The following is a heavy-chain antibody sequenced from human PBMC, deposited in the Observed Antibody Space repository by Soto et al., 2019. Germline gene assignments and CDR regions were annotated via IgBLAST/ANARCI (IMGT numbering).Heavy chain of an antibody. CDR2: IYYSGST. CDR3: ARDRPYSSGQAYFLH. CDR1: GGTISSYY. J-gene: IGHJ1*01. V-gene: IGHV4-59*01. D-gene: IGHD6-19*01. Sequence: SGTLSITCTVSGGTISSYYGSWIRQPPGKGLEWIGYIYYSGSTNYNPSLMSRVTISVDTSKNQFSLKLSSVTAADTAVYYCARDRPYSSGQAYFLHWGQGTLVTVSS.